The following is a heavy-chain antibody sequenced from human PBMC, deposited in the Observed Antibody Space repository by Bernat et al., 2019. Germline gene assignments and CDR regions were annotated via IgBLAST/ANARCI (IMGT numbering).Heavy chain of an antibody. Sequence: QITLRESGPTLVKPTQTLSLTCTSSGFSLSTRGVGLGWIRQPPGKALEWVALIYWDDDKRYCPSLNSRLTITKDTSKNQVVLTVTNMDPLDTATYFCAHRNLGPFDQWGQGTLVTVSS. CDR1: GFSLSTRGVG. CDR3: AHRNLGPFDQ. CDR2: IYWDDDK. J-gene: IGHJ4*02. D-gene: IGHD7-27*01. V-gene: IGHV2-5*02.